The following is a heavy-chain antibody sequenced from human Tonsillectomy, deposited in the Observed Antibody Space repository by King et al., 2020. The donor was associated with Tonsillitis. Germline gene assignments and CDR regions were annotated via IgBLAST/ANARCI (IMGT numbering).Heavy chain of an antibody. CDR3: ANLHMVREPILSPGFVDY. J-gene: IGHJ4*02. D-gene: IGHD3-10*01. Sequence: TLKSNDTNKIHKDPGQRKNKIYTIIGSGGSTYYADSVKGRFTLSRDHSKNTTYLQMNSLRAEDTAVYYCANLHMVREPILSPGFVDYWGQGTLVTVSS. CDR1: TLKSND. V-gene: IGHV3-23*01. CDR2: IIGSGGST.